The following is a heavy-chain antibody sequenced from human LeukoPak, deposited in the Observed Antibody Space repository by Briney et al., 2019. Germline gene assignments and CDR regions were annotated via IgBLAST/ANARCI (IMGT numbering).Heavy chain of an antibody. CDR3: ARDLVVPAAMHYYYYYYGMDV. CDR1: GYTFTSYG. Sequence: ASVKVSCKASGYTFTSYGISWVRQAPGQGLEWMGWISAYNGNTNYAQKLQGRVTMTTDTATSTAYMELRSLRSDDTAVYYCARDLVVPAAMHYYYYYYGMDVWGQGTTVTVSS. D-gene: IGHD2-2*01. J-gene: IGHJ6*02. CDR2: ISAYNGNT. V-gene: IGHV1-18*01.